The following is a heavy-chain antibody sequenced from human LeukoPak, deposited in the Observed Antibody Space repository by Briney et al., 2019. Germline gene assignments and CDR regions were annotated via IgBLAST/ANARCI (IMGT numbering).Heavy chain of an antibody. CDR3: ASALIAVDGTSFDS. Sequence: ASVKASCKTFEHTFTGYYMHWVRQAPGQGLEWMAWINPNSGGTNSAQKFQGRVTMTRDTSISTAYMELSSLRSDDTAVYYCASALIAVDGTSFDSWGQGTLVTVSS. J-gene: IGHJ4*02. D-gene: IGHD6-19*01. V-gene: IGHV1-2*02. CDR2: INPNSGGT. CDR1: EHTFTGYY.